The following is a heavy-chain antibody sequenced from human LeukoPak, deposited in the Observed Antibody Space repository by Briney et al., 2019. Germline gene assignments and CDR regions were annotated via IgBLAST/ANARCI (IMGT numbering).Heavy chain of an antibody. CDR1: GGSISSSSYY. J-gene: IGHJ6*03. V-gene: IGHV4-39*07. Sequence: SETLSLTCTVSGGSISSSSYYWSWIRQPPGKGLEWIGEINHSGSTNYNPSLKSRVTISVDTSKNQFSLKLSSVTAADTAVYYCARGPLLAATRYYYYMDVWGKGTTVTVSS. CDR2: INHSGST. CDR3: ARGPLLAATRYYYYMDV. D-gene: IGHD2-15*01.